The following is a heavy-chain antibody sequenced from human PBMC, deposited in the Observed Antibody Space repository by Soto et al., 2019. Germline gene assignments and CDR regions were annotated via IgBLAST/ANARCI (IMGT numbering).Heavy chain of an antibody. V-gene: IGHV3-30-3*01. CDR2: ISYDGSNK. CDR1: GFTFSSYA. Sequence: QVQLVESGGGVVQPGRSLRLSCAASGFTFSSYAMHWVRQAPGKGLEWVAVISYDGSNKYYADSVKGRFTISRDNSKNKLYRQVMSLRAEDAAVYYCARFKGGGGGSCCSFFDYWGQGTLVTVSS. D-gene: IGHD2-15*01. J-gene: IGHJ4*02. CDR3: ARFKGGGGGSCCSFFDY.